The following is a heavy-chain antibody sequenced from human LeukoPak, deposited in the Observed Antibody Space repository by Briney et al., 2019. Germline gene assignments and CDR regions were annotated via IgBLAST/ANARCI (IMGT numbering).Heavy chain of an antibody. CDR3: ARPLGLGELLYSNWFDP. Sequence: SETLSLTCTVSGGSISSSSYYWGWIRQPPGKGLEWIGSIYYSGSTYYNPSLKSRVTISVDTSKNQFSLKLSSVTAADTAVYYCARPLGLGELLYSNWFDPWGQGTLVTVSS. D-gene: IGHD3-10*01. CDR2: IYYSGST. J-gene: IGHJ5*02. CDR1: GGSISSSSYY. V-gene: IGHV4-39*01.